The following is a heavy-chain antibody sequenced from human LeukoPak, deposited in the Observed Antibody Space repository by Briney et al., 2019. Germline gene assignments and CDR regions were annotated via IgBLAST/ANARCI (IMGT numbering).Heavy chain of an antibody. CDR3: ARVLLYAFDI. D-gene: IGHD2-15*01. CDR1: GFTFSSYS. Sequence: WGSLRLSCAASGFTFSSYSMNWVRQAPGKGLEWVSSISSSNSYIYYADSVKGRFTISRDNAKNSLYLQMNSLRAEDTAVYYCARVLLYAFDIWGQGTMVTVSS. V-gene: IGHV3-21*01. CDR2: ISSSNSYI. J-gene: IGHJ3*02.